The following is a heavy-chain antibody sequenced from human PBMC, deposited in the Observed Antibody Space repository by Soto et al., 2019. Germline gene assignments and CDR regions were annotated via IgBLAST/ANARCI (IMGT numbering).Heavy chain of an antibody. V-gene: IGHV1-69*13. Sequence: ASVKVSCKASGGTFSSYAISWVRQAPGQGLEWMGGIIPIFGTANYAQKFQGRVTITADESTSTAYMELSSLRSEDTAVYYCASFRYYYDSSGYYYDFDYWGQGTLVTVSS. CDR2: IIPIFGTA. D-gene: IGHD3-22*01. CDR3: ASFRYYYDSSGYYYDFDY. J-gene: IGHJ4*02. CDR1: GGTFSSYA.